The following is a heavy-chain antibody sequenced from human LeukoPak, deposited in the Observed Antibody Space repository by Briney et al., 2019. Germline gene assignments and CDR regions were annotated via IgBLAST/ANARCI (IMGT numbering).Heavy chain of an antibody. CDR1: GGSISSYY. CDR3: ARGELLLDAFDI. D-gene: IGHD1-26*01. CDR2: INHSGST. V-gene: IGHV4-34*01. Sequence: SETLSLTCTVSGGSISSYYWSWIRQPPGKGLEWIGEINHSGSTNYNPSLKSRVTISVDTSKNQFSLKLSSVTAADTAVYYCARGELLLDAFDIWGQGTMVTVSS. J-gene: IGHJ3*02.